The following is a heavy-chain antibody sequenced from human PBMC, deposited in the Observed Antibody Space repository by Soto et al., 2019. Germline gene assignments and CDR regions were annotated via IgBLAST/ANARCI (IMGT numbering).Heavy chain of an antibody. Sequence: PGESLKISCKGSGYSFTSYWIGWVRQMPGKGLEWMGIIYPGDSDTRYSPSFQGQVTISADKSISTAYLQWSSLKASDTAMYYCAIYLNYGDPYYYYGMYVWGQGTTVSFS. D-gene: IGHD4-17*01. CDR2: IYPGDSDT. CDR3: AIYLNYGDPYYYYGMYV. CDR1: GYSFTSYW. V-gene: IGHV5-51*01. J-gene: IGHJ6*01.